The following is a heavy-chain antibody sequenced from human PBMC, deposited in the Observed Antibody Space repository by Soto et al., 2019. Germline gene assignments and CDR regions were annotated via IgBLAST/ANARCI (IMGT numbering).Heavy chain of an antibody. CDR3: AREQRITMVRGSYYYGMDV. J-gene: IGHJ6*02. Sequence: QVQLVESGEGVVQPGRSLRLSCAASGFTFSSYGMHWVRQAPGKGLEWVAVIWYDGSNKYYADSVKGRFTISRDNSKNTLYLQMNSLRAEDTAVYYCAREQRITMVRGSYYYGMDVWGQGTTVTVSS. V-gene: IGHV3-33*01. D-gene: IGHD3-10*01. CDR1: GFTFSSYG. CDR2: IWYDGSNK.